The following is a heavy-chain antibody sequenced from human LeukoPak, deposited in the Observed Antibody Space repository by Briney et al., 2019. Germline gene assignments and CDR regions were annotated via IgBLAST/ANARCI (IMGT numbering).Heavy chain of an antibody. CDR3: ARDLTY. V-gene: IGHV3-30-3*01. D-gene: IGHD3-9*01. J-gene: IGHJ4*02. CDR1: GFTFSSYA. Sequence: HSGGSLRLSCAASGFTFSSYAIHWVRQAPGKGLEWVAVISYDGSNKYYADSVKGRFTISRDNSKNTLYLQMNSLRAEDTAVYYCARDLTYWGQGTLVTVSS. CDR2: ISYDGSNK.